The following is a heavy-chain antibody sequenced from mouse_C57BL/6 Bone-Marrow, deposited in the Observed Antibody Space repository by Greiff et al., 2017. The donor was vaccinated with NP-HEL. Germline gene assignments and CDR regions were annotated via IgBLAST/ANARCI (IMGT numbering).Heavy chain of an antibody. CDR1: GYTFTTYP. CDR3: ARGYGSPWYFDV. D-gene: IGHD1-1*01. J-gene: IGHJ1*03. CDR2: FHPYNDDT. Sequence: VQGVESGAELVKPGASVKMSCKASGYTFTTYPIEWMKQNHGKSLEWIGNFHPYNDDTKYNEKFKGKATLTVEKSSSTVYLELSRLTSDDSAVYYCARGYGSPWYFDVWGTGTTVTVSS. V-gene: IGHV1-47*01.